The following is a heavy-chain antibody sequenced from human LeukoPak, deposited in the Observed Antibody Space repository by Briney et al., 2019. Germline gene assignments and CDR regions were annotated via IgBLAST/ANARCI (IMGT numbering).Heavy chain of an antibody. CDR3: ARDKTIFGVASYYYYGMDV. D-gene: IGHD3-3*01. Sequence: GGPLRLSCAASGFTFSSYAMHWVRQAPGKGLEWVAVISYDGSRKYYADSVKGRFTISRDNSKNTLYLQMNSLRAEDTAVYYCARDKTIFGVASYYYYGMDVWGQGTTVTVSS. CDR1: GFTFSSYA. V-gene: IGHV3-30-3*01. CDR2: ISYDGSRK. J-gene: IGHJ6*02.